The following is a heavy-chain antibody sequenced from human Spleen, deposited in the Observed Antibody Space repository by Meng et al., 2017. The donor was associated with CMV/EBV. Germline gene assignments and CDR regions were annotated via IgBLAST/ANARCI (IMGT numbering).Heavy chain of an antibody. CDR2: INSDGSST. D-gene: IGHD2-21*01. CDR3: VTYYADIVLGPFDI. Sequence: GGSLRLSCAASGLTFSSYWMHWVRQAPGKGLVWVSRINSDGSSTSYADSVKGRFTISRDNAKNTLYLQMNSLRAEDTAVYYCVTYYADIVLGPFDIWGQGTVVTVSS. J-gene: IGHJ3*02. V-gene: IGHV3-74*01. CDR1: GLTFSSYW.